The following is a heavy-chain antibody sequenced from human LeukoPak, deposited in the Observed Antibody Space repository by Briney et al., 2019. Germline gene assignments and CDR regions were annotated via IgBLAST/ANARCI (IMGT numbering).Heavy chain of an antibody. J-gene: IGHJ4*02. CDR2: MNPNSGKT. V-gene: IGHV1-8*01. Sequence: ASVTVSCKASGYTFTSYDINWVRQATGQGLEWMGWMNPNSGKTGYAQKFQGRVTMTRNTSISTAYMELTSLKSEDTAVYYCARGSSSSLIDYWGQGTLVTVSS. CDR1: GYTFTSYD. CDR3: ARGSSSSLIDY. D-gene: IGHD6-6*01.